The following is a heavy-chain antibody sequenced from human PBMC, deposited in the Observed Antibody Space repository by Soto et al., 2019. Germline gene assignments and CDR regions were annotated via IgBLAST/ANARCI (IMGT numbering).Heavy chain of an antibody. CDR3: ARDTTLLDAFDI. D-gene: IGHD2-2*01. J-gene: IGHJ3*02. Sequence: GGSLRLSCAASGFTFSSYSMNWVRQAPGKGLEWVSSISSSSSYIYYADSVKGRFTISRDNAKNSLYLQMNSLRAEDTAVYYCARDTTLLDAFDIWGQGTMVTVSS. V-gene: IGHV3-21*01. CDR1: GFTFSSYS. CDR2: ISSSSSYI.